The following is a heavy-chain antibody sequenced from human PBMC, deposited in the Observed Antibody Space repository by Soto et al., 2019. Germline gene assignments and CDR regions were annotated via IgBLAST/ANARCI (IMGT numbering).Heavy chain of an antibody. V-gene: IGHV3-48*01. CDR2: ISSSSNSI. CDR1: GFTFSRYS. J-gene: IGHJ5*02. CDR3: AKAACYDILTGYYSAGWFVP. Sequence: PGGSLRLSCAASGFTFSRYSMNWVRQAPGKGLEWVSYISSSSNSIYYADSVKGRFTISRDNAKNSLHLQMNSLRAEDTALYYCAKAACYDILTGYYSAGWFVPWGQGTLVTVSS. D-gene: IGHD3-9*01.